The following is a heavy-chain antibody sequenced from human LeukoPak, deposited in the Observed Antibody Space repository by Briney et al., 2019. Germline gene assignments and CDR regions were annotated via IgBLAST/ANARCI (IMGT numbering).Heavy chain of an antibody. CDR3: AREASYGPFDY. CDR2: ISYDGSNK. CDR1: GFTFSSYA. J-gene: IGHJ4*02. Sequence: GSLSLSCAASGFTFSSYAMHWVRQAPGKGLEWVAVISYDGSNKYYADSVKGRFTISRDNSKNTLYLQMNSLRAEDTAVYYCAREASYGPFDYWGQGTLVTVSS. D-gene: IGHD5-18*01. V-gene: IGHV3-30-3*01.